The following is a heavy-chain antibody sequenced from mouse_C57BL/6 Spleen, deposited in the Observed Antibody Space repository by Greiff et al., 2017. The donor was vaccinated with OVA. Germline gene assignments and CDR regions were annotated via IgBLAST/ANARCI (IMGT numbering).Heavy chain of an antibody. D-gene: IGHD1-1*02. J-gene: IGHJ3*01. CDR2: INPNNGGT. V-gene: IGHV1-26*01. CDR1: GYTFTDYY. Sequence: VQLQQSGPELVKPGASVKISCKASGYTFTDYYMNWVKQSHGKSLEWIGDINPNNGGTSYNQKFKGKATLTVDKSSSTAYMELRSLTSEDSAVYYCVYYGKGGLFAYWGQGTLVTVSA. CDR3: VYYGKGGLFAY.